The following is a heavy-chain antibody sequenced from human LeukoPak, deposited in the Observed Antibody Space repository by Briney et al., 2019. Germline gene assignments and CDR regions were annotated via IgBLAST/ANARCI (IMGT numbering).Heavy chain of an antibody. CDR3: ARALVRGVIHYYYYMDV. CDR2: INPSGGST. CDR1: GYTFTSYF. V-gene: IGHV1-46*01. J-gene: IGHJ6*03. Sequence: ASVKVSCKASGYTFTSYFMHWVRQAPGQGLEWMGIINPSGGSTSYAQKFQGRVTMTRDTSTSTVYMELSSLRSEDTAVYYCARALVRGVIHYYYYMDVWGKGTTVTVSS. D-gene: IGHD3-10*01.